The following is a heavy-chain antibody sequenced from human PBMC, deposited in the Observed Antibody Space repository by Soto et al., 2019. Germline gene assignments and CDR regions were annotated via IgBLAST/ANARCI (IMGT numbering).Heavy chain of an antibody. V-gene: IGHV4-31*03. CDR3: ARGTGYWNFWYDFDY. Sequence: QVQMQESGPGQVKPSQTLSLTCTVSGGSFSSGDYYWSWIRQHPGKGLEWIGYIYSSGSTYYNPSLKSRVTISVDTSKKQFSLELSSVTAADTAVYYCARGTGYWNFWYDFDYWGQGTLVTVSS. J-gene: IGHJ4*02. CDR1: GGSFSSGDYY. D-gene: IGHD1-7*01. CDR2: IYSSGST.